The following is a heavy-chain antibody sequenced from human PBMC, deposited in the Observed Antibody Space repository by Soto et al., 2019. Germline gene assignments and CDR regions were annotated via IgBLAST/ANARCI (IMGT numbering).Heavy chain of an antibody. D-gene: IGHD3-3*01. V-gene: IGHV1-24*01. CDR2: FDPEDGET. CDR1: GYTLTELS. CDR3: ATAFGHITIFGVVPLYYYGMDV. Sequence: GASVKVSCKVSGYTLTELSMHWVRQAPGKGLEWMGGFDPEDGETIYAQKFQGRVTMTEDTSTDTAYMELSSLRSEDTAVYYCATAFGHITIFGVVPLYYYGMDVWGQGTTVTVSS. J-gene: IGHJ6*02.